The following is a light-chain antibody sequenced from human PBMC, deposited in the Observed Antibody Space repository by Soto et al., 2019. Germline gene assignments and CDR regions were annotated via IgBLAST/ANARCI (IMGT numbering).Light chain of an antibody. V-gene: IGLV2-8*01. CDR3: KSYAGSTTYV. CDR1: KNDIGVYDF. CDR2: EVV. J-gene: IGLJ1*01. Sequence: SVLPQAPSASWSPGQSVTLSCPGTKNDIGVYDFVSWYQHHPGKAPRLIIYEVVQRPSGVPDRFSGSKSGNTASLTVSGLQAADEADYFCKSYAGSTTYVFGSGTKVTV.